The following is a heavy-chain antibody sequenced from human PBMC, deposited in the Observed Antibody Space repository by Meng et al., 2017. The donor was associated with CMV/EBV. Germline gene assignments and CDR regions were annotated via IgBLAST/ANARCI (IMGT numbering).Heavy chain of an antibody. V-gene: IGHV3-30-3*01. CDR1: GFTFSSYA. Sequence: VQLVGSGGGVVQPGRSLRLSCAASGFTFSSYAMHWVRQAPGKGLEWVAVISYDGSNKYYADSVKGRFTISRDNSKNTLYLQMNSLRAEDTAVYYCARGSVAGFDYWGQGTLVTVSS. D-gene: IGHD6-19*01. CDR2: ISYDGSNK. CDR3: ARGSVAGFDY. J-gene: IGHJ4*02.